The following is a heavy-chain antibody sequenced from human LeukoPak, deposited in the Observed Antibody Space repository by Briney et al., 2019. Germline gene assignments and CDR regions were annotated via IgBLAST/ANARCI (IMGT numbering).Heavy chain of an antibody. CDR1: GGSLSSYY. CDR2: IYYSGST. CDR3: ARKIVGATGFDY. V-gene: IGHV4-59*01. J-gene: IGHJ4*02. D-gene: IGHD1-26*01. Sequence: SETLSLTCTVSGGSLSSYYWSWIRQPPGKGLEWIGYIYYSGSTNYNPSLKSRVTISVDTSKNQFSLKLSSVTAADTAVYYCARKIVGATGFDYWGQGTLVTVSS.